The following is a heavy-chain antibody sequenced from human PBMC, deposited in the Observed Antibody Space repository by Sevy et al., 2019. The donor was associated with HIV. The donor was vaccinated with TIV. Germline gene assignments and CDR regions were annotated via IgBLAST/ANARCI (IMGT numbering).Heavy chain of an antibody. CDR2: ISGSGGST. CDR3: ANPGIAVAGTRGYFDY. V-gene: IGHV3-23*01. CDR1: GFTFSSYA. Sequence: GGSLRLSCAASGFTFSSYAMSWVRQAPGKGLEWVSAISGSGGSTYYADSVKGRFTISGDNSKNTLYLQMNSLRAEDTAVYYCANPGIAVAGTRGYFDYWGQGTLVTVSS. D-gene: IGHD6-19*01. J-gene: IGHJ4*02.